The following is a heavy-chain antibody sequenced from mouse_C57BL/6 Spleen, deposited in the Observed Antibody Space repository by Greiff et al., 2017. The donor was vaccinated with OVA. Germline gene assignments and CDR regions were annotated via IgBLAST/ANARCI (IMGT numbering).Heavy chain of an antibody. V-gene: IGHV5-4*01. CDR2: ISDGGSST. D-gene: IGHD4-1*01. J-gene: IGHJ2*01. CDR3: ARENWDLYYCDY. CDR1: GFTFTSYA. Sequence: EVQLVESGGGLVKPGASLKLSCAASGFTFTSYAMSWVRQTPEQRLEWVATISDGGSSTYYTDNVKGRFTISRDNAKNNLYLQMSHLTSEDTAMYYCARENWDLYYCDYWGQGTTLTVSS.